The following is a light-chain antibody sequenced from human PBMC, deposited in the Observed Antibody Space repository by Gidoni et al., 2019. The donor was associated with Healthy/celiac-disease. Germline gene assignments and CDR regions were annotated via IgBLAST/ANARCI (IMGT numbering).Light chain of an antibody. CDR3: QSYDSSLSGSVV. Sequence: QSVLPQPPSVSAAPGPRVTISCTGSSSNIGAGYDVHWYQQRPGTAPKLLIYGNSNRPSGVPDRFSGSKSGTSASLAITGLQAEDEADYYCQSYDSSLSGSVVFGGGTKLTV. CDR2: GNS. V-gene: IGLV1-40*01. J-gene: IGLJ2*01. CDR1: SSNIGAGYD.